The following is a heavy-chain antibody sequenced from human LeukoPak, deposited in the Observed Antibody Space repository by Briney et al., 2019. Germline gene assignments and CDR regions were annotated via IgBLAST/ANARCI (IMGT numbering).Heavy chain of an antibody. D-gene: IGHD6-19*01. CDR3: ARERIAVAGTPIQYYYYYMDV. Sequence: SETLSLTCAVYGGSFSGYYWSWIRQPPGKGLEWIGEINHSGSTNYNPSLKSRVTISVDASKNQFSLKLSSVTAADTAVYYCARERIAVAGTPIQYYYYYMDVWGKGTTVTVSS. J-gene: IGHJ6*03. CDR1: GGSFSGYY. V-gene: IGHV4-34*01. CDR2: INHSGST.